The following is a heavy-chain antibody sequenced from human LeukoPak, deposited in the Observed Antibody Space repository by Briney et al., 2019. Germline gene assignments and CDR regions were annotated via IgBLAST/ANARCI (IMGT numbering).Heavy chain of an antibody. D-gene: IGHD3-22*01. CDR1: GGSISSSGYY. V-gene: IGHV4-39*01. CDR3: ARQSYDSSGYYYFDY. J-gene: IGHJ4*02. Sequence: SETLSLTCTVSGGSISSSGYYWGWIRQPPGKGLQWVGSIYYSGSTYYYPSLKSRVIVSVDTSKNQFSLKLSSVTAADTAVYYCARQSYDSSGYYYFDYWGQGTLVTVSS. CDR2: IYYSGST.